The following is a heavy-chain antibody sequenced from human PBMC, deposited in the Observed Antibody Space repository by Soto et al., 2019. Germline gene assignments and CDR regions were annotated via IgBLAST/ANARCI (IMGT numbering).Heavy chain of an antibody. V-gene: IGHV3-9*01. CDR2: ISWNSGSI. J-gene: IGHJ5*02. D-gene: IGHD6-6*01. CDR1: GFTFDDYA. CDR3: VKSPWDRIAARLWFDP. Sequence: GGSLRLSCAASGFTFDDYAMHWVRQAPGKGLEWVSGISWNSGSIGYADSVKGRFTISRDNAKNSLYLQMNSLRAEDTALYYCVKSPWDRIAARLWFDPWGQGTLVTVSS.